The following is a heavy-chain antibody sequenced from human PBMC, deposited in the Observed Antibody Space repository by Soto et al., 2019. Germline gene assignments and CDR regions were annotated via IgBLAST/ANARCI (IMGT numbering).Heavy chain of an antibody. V-gene: IGHV1-3*05. CDR1: GYTFTTYG. D-gene: IGHD3-10*01. Sequence: QVQLVQSGAEEKKPGASVKVSCKASGYTFTTYGMHWVRQAPGQRLEWMGWFNAGNGNRKYSQKFQGRVTITRDTSASTAYMELISLRSEDTAVYYCARGELLWDYWGQGTLVTVSS. CDR2: FNAGNGNR. CDR3: ARGELLWDY. J-gene: IGHJ4*02.